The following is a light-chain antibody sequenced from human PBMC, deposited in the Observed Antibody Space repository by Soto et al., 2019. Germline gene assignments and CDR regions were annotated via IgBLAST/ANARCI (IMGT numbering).Light chain of an antibody. CDR2: GAA. Sequence: EMVLTQSPGTLSLSPGERATLSCRASQSVRGSYLAWYKQKPGQAPRLLIFGAASRATGIPDRFSGRGSGTDFTLTIRRLEPEDFAVYYCQQYGSSSTFGQGTKLDIK. V-gene: IGKV3-20*01. J-gene: IGKJ1*01. CDR1: QSVRGSY. CDR3: QQYGSSST.